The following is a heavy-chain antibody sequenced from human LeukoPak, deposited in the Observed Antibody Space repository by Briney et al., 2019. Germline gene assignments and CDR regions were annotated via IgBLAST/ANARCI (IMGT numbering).Heavy chain of an antibody. CDR2: IGTAGDT. CDR1: GFTFSSYD. CDR3: AREKYYGSGRRYFDY. Sequence: GGPLRLSCAASGFTFSSYDMHWVRQATGKGLEWVSAIGTAGDTYYPGSVKGRFTISRENAKNSLYLQMNSLRAGDTAVYYCAREKYYGSGRRYFDYWGQGTLVTVSS. D-gene: IGHD3-10*01. V-gene: IGHV3-13*01. J-gene: IGHJ4*02.